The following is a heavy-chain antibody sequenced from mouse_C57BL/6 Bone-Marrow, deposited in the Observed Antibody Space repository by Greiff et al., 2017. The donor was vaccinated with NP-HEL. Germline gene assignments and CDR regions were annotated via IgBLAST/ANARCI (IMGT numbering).Heavy chain of an antibody. D-gene: IGHD3-2*02. V-gene: IGHV5-9*01. J-gene: IGHJ2*01. CDR3: ARQLRLYYFDY. CDR1: GFTFSSYT. Sequence: EVQGVESGGGLVKPGGSLKLSCAASGFTFSSYTMSWVRQTPEKRLEWVATISGGGGNTYYPDSVKGRFTFSRDNATNTLYLQMSSLRSEDTSLYYCARQLRLYYFDYWGQGTTLTVSS. CDR2: ISGGGGNT.